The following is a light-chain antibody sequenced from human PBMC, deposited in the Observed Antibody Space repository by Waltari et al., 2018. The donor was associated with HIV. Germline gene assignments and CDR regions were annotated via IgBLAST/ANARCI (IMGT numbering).Light chain of an antibody. CDR2: KAS. CDR1: QRVSRW. J-gene: IGKJ1*01. V-gene: IGKV1-5*03. CDR3: QQYNSYSPWT. Sequence: DMQMTQYTSTLSASVGDRVTITCRAGQRVSRWLAWYQQKPGKAPKLLISKASNLESGVPSRFSGSGSGTEFTLPISSLQPDDFATYYCQQYNSYSPWTFGPGTKVEIK.